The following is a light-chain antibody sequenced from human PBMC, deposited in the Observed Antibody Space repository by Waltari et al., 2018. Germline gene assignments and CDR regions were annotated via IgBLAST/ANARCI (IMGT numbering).Light chain of an antibody. Sequence: EIVLTQSPGTLSLSPGERATLSCRASQSVSSSYLAWYQQKPGQAPRLLIYGASSRATGIPDRFRGSGSGTHFTLTSSRLEAEDGAVYYCQQYGSSPMITFGGGTKVEIK. CDR1: QSVSSSY. CDR3: QQYGSSPMIT. V-gene: IGKV3-20*01. CDR2: GAS. J-gene: IGKJ4*01.